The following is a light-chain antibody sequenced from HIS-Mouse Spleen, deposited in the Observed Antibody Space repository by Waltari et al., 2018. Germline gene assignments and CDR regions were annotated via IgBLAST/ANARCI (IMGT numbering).Light chain of an antibody. CDR2: QDS. CDR3: QAWESSYSV. CDR1: KLGDKY. V-gene: IGLV3-1*01. Sequence: SYELTQPPSVSVSPGQTASITCSGDKLGDKYACWYQQKPGQSPVLVIYQDSKRPSGIPERFSGSNSGNTATLTISGTQAMDEADYYCQAWESSYSVFGGGTKLTVL. J-gene: IGLJ2*01.